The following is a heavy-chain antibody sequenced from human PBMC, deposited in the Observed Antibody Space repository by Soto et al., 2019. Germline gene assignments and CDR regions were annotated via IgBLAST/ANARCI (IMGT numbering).Heavy chain of an antibody. CDR1: GYTFTSYD. CDR2: MNPNSGNT. J-gene: IGHJ5*02. CDR3: ARGITMVRGVMSDP. V-gene: IGHV1-8*01. Sequence: ASVKVSCKASGYTFTSYDINWVRQATGQGLEWMGWMNPNSGNTGYAQKFQGRVTMTGNTSISTAYMELSSLRSEDTAVYYCARGITMVRGVMSDPWGQGTLVTVSS. D-gene: IGHD3-10*01.